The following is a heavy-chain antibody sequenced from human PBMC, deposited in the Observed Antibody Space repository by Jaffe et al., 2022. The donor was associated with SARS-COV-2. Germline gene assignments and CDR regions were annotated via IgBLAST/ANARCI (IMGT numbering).Heavy chain of an antibody. Sequence: QVQLVESGGAVVQPGRSLRLSCAASGFTFGTYAMHWVRQAPGKGLEWVALISYDGSDKDYAESVKGRFTISRDNSKKTLYLQMNSLRIDDTALYYCARPRCGDCFSDFFDYWGQGTRVTVSS. D-gene: IGHD2-21*02. CDR1: GFTFGTYA. V-gene: IGHV3-30*04. J-gene: IGHJ4*02. CDR3: ARPRCGDCFSDFFDY. CDR2: ISYDGSDK.